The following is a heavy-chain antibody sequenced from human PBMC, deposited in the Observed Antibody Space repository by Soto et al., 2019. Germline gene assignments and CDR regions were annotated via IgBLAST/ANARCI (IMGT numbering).Heavy chain of an antibody. CDR3: ARDSKRDYDFWSGAPGGMDV. J-gene: IGHJ6*02. Sequence: GGSLRLSCAASGFTVSSNYMSWVRQAPGKGLEWVSVIYSGGSTYYADSVKGRFTISRDNSKNTLYLQMNSLRAEDTAVYYCARDSKRDYDFWSGAPGGMDVWGRGTTVTVSS. V-gene: IGHV3-53*01. D-gene: IGHD3-3*01. CDR2: IYSGGST. CDR1: GFTVSSNY.